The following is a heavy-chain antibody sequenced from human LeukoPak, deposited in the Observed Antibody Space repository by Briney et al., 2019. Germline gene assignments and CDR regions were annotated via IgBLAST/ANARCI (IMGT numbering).Heavy chain of an antibody. CDR3: VKDAARGYYYSSGRHY. V-gene: IGHV3-64D*06. D-gene: IGHD3-10*01. CDR1: GFICSDYA. J-gene: IGHJ4*02. Sequence: GGSLTLSCSASGFICSDYAMNWGRQAPGKGLEYVSTISSNGGSTYYADSVKGRFTISRDNSRSTLYLQMSSLRAEDTAVYYCVKDAARGYYYSSGRHYWGPGTLASVSS. CDR2: ISSNGGST.